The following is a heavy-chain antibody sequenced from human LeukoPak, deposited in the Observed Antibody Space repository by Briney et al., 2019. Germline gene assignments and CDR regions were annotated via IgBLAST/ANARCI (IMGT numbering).Heavy chain of an antibody. V-gene: IGHV1-8*01. CDR2: MNPDSDDA. J-gene: IGHJ4*02. CDR1: GYTFSNYD. Sequence: VASVKVSCKASGYTFSNYDINWVRQAPGQGLEWMGWMNPDSDDADYAQKFQGRFSITMNTSITTAYMESSSLGFEDTAVYFCTRGWDSWGQGTLVTVSS. CDR3: TRGWDS.